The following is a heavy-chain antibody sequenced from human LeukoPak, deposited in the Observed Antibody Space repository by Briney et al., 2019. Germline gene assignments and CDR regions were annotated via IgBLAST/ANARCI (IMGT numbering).Heavy chain of an antibody. CDR2: ISGSGGST. J-gene: IGHJ4*02. CDR3: AKDNSEDFWSGYYV. Sequence: PGGSLRLSCAASGFTFSSYAMSWVRQAPGKGLEWASAISGSGGSTYYADSVKGRFTISRDNSKNTLYLQMNSLRAEDTAVYYCAKDNSEDFWSGYYVWGQGTLVTVSS. D-gene: IGHD3-3*01. CDR1: GFTFSSYA. V-gene: IGHV3-23*01.